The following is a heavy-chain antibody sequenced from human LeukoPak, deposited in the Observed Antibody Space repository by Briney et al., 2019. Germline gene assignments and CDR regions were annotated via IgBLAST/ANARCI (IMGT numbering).Heavy chain of an antibody. CDR1: GGTFSSYA. CDR2: IIPIFGTA. Sequence: ASVKVSCKASGGTFSSYAISWVRQAPGHGLEWMGGIIPIFGTANYAQKFQGRVTITADESTSTAYMELSSLRSEDTAVYYCARGSSRGYAFDIWGQGTMVTVSS. CDR3: ARGSSRGYAFDI. J-gene: IGHJ3*02. D-gene: IGHD6-13*01. V-gene: IGHV1-69*13.